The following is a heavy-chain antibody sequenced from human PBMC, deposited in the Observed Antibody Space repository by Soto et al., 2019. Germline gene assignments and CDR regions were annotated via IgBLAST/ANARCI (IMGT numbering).Heavy chain of an antibody. Sequence: SETLSLTCTVSGGSISSYYWTWIRQPPGRGLEWIGYIYYTGSTNYNPSLKSRVTISVDTSKNQFSLKLSSVTAADTAVYYCARRVPGAKYYDYWGQGTLVTVSS. CDR1: GGSISSYY. CDR3: ARRVPGAKYYDY. J-gene: IGHJ4*02. V-gene: IGHV4-59*08. D-gene: IGHD3-3*01. CDR2: IYYTGST.